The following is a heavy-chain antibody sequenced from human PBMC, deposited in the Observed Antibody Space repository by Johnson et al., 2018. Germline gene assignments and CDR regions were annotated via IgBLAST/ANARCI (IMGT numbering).Heavy chain of an antibody. V-gene: IGHV4-34*01. D-gene: IGHD3-3*01. CDR2: INHSGSS. Sequence: QVQLQQWGAGLLKPSETLSLTCAVHGGSLSGYYWSWIRQPPGKGLEWIGKINHSGSSNYNPSLKSRVIISVDTSDNQVSLSLTSVTAADTAVYYWARGARTFWSDSVDYYYSFYMDGWGQGTTVTVSS. J-gene: IGHJ6*03. CDR3: ARGARTFWSDSVDYYYSFYMDG. CDR1: GGSLSGYY.